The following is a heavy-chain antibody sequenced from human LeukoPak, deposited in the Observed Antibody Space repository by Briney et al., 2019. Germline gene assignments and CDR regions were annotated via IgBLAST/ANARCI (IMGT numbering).Heavy chain of an antibody. V-gene: IGHV4-38-2*02. Sequence: SETLSLTCTVSGYSISSGYYWGWIRQPPGKGLEWIGSIYHSGSTYYNPSLKSRVTISVDTSKNQFSLKLSSVTAADTAAYYCAGDKYDSSPFDIWGQGTMVTVSS. CDR3: AGDKYDSSPFDI. CDR1: GYSISSGYY. CDR2: IYHSGST. D-gene: IGHD3-22*01. J-gene: IGHJ3*02.